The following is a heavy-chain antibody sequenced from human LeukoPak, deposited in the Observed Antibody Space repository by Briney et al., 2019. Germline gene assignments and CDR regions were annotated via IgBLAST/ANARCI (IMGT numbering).Heavy chain of an antibody. V-gene: IGHV5-10-1*04. CDR2: IDPSDSYT. D-gene: IGHD6-13*01. CDR1: GYSFTTYW. CDR3: ARETAGTFHFDF. Sequence: GESLKISCKGSGYSFTTYWISWVRQMPGKGLEWMGRIDPSDSYTNYSPSFQGQVTISADKSISTAYLQWSSLKASDTAIYYCARETAGTFHFDFWGQGTLVTVSS. J-gene: IGHJ4*02.